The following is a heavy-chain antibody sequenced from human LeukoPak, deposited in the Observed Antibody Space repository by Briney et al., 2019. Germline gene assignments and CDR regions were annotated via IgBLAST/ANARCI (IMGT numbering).Heavy chain of an antibody. Sequence: GGSLRLSCAASGFTFSTYAMSWVRQAPGKGLEWASTISGSGGSTYYADSVKGRFTISRDNSKNTLYLQMNSLRAEDTAIYYCAKVQDYDILTGYYIAGGKFDYWGQGTLVTVSS. CDR3: AKVQDYDILTGYYIAGGKFDY. CDR2: ISGSGGST. V-gene: IGHV3-23*01. CDR1: GFTFSTYA. D-gene: IGHD3-9*01. J-gene: IGHJ4*02.